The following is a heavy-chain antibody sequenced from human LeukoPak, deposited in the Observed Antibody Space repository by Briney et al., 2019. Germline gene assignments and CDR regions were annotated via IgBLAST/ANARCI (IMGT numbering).Heavy chain of an antibody. Sequence: GGSLRLSCAASGFTFSSYWMSWVRQAPGKGLEWVANIKQDGSEKYYVDSVKGRFTISRDNAKNSLYLQMNSLRAEDTAVYYCARVSYYYDSSGYYIFDYWGQGTLVTVSS. CDR1: GFTFSSYW. V-gene: IGHV3-7*01. J-gene: IGHJ4*02. CDR2: IKQDGSEK. D-gene: IGHD3-22*01. CDR3: ARVSYYYDSSGYYIFDY.